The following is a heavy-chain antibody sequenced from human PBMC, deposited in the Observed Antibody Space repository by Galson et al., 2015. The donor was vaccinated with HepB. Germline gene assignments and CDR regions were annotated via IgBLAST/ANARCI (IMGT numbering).Heavy chain of an antibody. V-gene: IGHV3-11*06. D-gene: IGHD3-22*01. Sequence: SLRLSCAASGFTFSDYYMSWIRQAPGKGLEWVSYISSSSSYTNYADSVKGRFTISRDNAKNSLYLQMNSLRAEDTAVYYCARLYYDSSGYNWFDPWGQGTLVTVSS. CDR3: ARLYYDSSGYNWFDP. J-gene: IGHJ5*02. CDR1: GFTFSDYY. CDR2: ISSSSSYT.